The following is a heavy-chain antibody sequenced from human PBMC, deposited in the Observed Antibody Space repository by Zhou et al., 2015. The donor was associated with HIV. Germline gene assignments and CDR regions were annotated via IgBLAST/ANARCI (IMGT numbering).Heavy chain of an antibody. Sequence: QVQLVQSGAEVKKPGASVKVSCKASGYTFTSYDINWVRQATGQGLEWMGWMNPNSANTGYVQKFQGRVTMTRNTSITTAYMELSSLRSEDTAVYYCATLYSKTKYYFDYWGQGTLVTVSS. J-gene: IGHJ4*02. CDR2: MNPNSANT. V-gene: IGHV1-8*01. CDR1: GYTFTSYD. CDR3: ATLYSKTKYYFDY. D-gene: IGHD6-13*01.